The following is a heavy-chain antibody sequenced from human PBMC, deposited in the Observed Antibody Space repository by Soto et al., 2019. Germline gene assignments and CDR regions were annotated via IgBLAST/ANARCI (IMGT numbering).Heavy chain of an antibody. J-gene: IGHJ6*02. CDR1: GFTFGDYA. CDR3: TSNFWSGYWPYYYGMDV. CDR2: IRSKAYGGTT. D-gene: IGHD3-3*01. V-gene: IGHV3-49*03. Sequence: GGSLRLSCTASGFTFGDYAMSWFRQAPGKGREWVGFIRSKAYGGTTEYAASVKGRFTISRDDSKSIAYLQMNSLKTEDTAVYYCTSNFWSGYWPYYYGMDVWGQGTTVTVSS.